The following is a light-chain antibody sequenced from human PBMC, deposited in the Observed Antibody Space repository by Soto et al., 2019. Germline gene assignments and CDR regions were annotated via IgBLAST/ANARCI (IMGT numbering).Light chain of an antibody. CDR2: EVI. V-gene: IGLV2-14*01. Sequence: QSALTQPASVSGSPGQSVTISCTGTSSDVGGYKYVSWYQQHPGKAPKLMIYEVINRPSGISTRFSGSKSGNTASLTISGLQAEDEADYYCSSYTSNCTLSVFGTGTKLTVL. CDR1: SSDVGGYKY. J-gene: IGLJ1*01. CDR3: SSYTSNCTLSV.